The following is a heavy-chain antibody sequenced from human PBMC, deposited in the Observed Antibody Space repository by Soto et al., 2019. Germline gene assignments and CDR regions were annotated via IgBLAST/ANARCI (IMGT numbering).Heavy chain of an antibody. D-gene: IGHD3-22*01. CDR1: DSSMSSFS. Sequence: PXETLSLTCTLSDSSMSSFSWTWIRQPPGKGLDWIGYISSTGNTNCNPSLKSRVSISVDTSKNQFSLNLTSVTAADTAVYYCARAPMVLTRSYFGCWGQGTRGTVSS. CDR2: ISSTGNT. V-gene: IGHV4-59*01. CDR3: ARAPMVLTRSYFGC. J-gene: IGHJ4*02.